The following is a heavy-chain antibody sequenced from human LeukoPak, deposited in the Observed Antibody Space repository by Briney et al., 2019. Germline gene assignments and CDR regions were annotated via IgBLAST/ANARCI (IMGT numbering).Heavy chain of an antibody. J-gene: IGHJ5*02. Sequence: PSETLSLTCTVSGGSISSSSYYWGWIRQPPGKGLEWIGSIYYSGSTYYNPSLKSRVTISVDTSKNQFSLKLSSVTAADTAVYYCARGGDYVPWFDPWGQGTLVTVSS. V-gene: IGHV4-39*01. CDR2: IYYSGST. CDR1: GGSISSSSYY. CDR3: ARGGDYVPWFDP. D-gene: IGHD4-17*01.